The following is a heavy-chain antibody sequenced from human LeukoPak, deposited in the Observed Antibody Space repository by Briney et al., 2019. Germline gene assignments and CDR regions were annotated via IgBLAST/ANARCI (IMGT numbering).Heavy chain of an antibody. CDR2: INPSGGST. Sequence: ASVKVSCKASGYTFTSYYIHWVRQAPGQGLEWMGIINPSGGSTSYAQKFQGRVTMARDTSTSTVYMELSSLRPEDTAVYYCARGAGDTYYDSSGYYSSDYWGQGTLVTVSS. J-gene: IGHJ4*02. D-gene: IGHD3-22*01. CDR3: ARGAGDTYYDSSGYYSSDY. V-gene: IGHV1-46*01. CDR1: GYTFTSYY.